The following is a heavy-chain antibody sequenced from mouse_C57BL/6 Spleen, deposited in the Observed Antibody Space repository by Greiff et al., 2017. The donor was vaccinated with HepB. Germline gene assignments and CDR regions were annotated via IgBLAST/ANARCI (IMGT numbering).Heavy chain of an antibody. CDR1: GFTFSDYG. CDR2: ISSGSSTI. Sequence: EVKLMESGGGLVKPGGSLKLSCAASGFTFSDYGMHWVRQAPEKGLEWVAYISSGSSTIYYADTVKGRFTISRDNAKNNLFLQMTSLRSEDTAMYYCARRLLDYWGQGTTLTVSA. J-gene: IGHJ2*01. CDR3: ARRLLDY. V-gene: IGHV5-17*01. D-gene: IGHD3-2*02.